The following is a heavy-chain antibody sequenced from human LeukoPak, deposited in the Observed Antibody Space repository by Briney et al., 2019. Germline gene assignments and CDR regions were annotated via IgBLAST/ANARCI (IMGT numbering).Heavy chain of an antibody. D-gene: IGHD4-23*01. CDR2: INPNSGGT. CDR3: ARDTVATGDFDY. CDR1: GYTFTGYY. Sequence: ASVKVSCKASGYTFTGYYIHWVRQAPGQGLEWMGWINPNSGGTNYAQKFQGRVTMTRDTSISTAYMELSRLRSDDTAVYYCARDTVATGDFDYWGQGTLVTVSS. V-gene: IGHV1-2*02. J-gene: IGHJ4*02.